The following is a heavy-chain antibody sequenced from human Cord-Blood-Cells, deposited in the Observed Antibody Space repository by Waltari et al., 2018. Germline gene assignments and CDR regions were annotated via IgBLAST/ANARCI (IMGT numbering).Heavy chain of an antibody. V-gene: IGHV3-7*01. CDR3: ARDRLRFAFDI. CDR1: GFTFSSYW. J-gene: IGHJ3*02. D-gene: IGHD3-10*01. CDR2: KKEDGSEK. Sequence: EVQLVESGGGLVQPGGSLRLSCAASGFTFSSYWMSWVRQAPGKGVEGVANKKEDGSEKDYVDYVKGRFTISRDNAKNSLYLQMNSLRAEDTAVYYCARDRLRFAFDIWGQGTMVTVSS.